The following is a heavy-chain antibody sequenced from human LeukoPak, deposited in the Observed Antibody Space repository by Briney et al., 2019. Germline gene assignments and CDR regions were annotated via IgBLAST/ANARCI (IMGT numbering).Heavy chain of an antibody. J-gene: IGHJ4*02. CDR2: VGGRDDST. CDR1: GLPFSTYA. V-gene: IGHV3-23*01. Sequence: GPSLRLSCAASGLPFSTYAMSWVRQAPGKGLEWVSAVGGRDDSTYYADSVKGRFTISRDNSKNTLYLQMNSLRAEDTAVYYCAKWGDYDILTGYYDSDYWGQGTLVTVSS. D-gene: IGHD3-9*01. CDR3: AKWGDYDILTGYYDSDY.